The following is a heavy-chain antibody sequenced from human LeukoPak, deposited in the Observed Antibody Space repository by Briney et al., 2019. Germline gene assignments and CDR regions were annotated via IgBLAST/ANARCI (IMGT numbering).Heavy chain of an antibody. V-gene: IGHV1-2*02. CDR1: GYTFTGYC. D-gene: IGHD1-7*01. Sequence: GASVKVSCKASGYTFTGYCMHWVRQAPGQGLEWMGWINPNSGGTNYAQKFQDTVTMTRDMSTSTVYMELSSLRSEDTAVYYCARAYNWNYGILYYFDYWGQGTLVTVSS. CDR2: INPNSGGT. J-gene: IGHJ4*02. CDR3: ARAYNWNYGILYYFDY.